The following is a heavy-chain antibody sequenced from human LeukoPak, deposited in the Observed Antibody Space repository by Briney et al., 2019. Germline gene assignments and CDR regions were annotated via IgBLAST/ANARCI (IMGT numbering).Heavy chain of an antibody. D-gene: IGHD4-11*01. J-gene: IGHJ4*02. Sequence: SQTLSLTCAVSGGSLTSGGYSWSWIRQPPGKGLEWIGYIYHSGSTYYNPSLKSRVTISVDRSKNQFSLKLSSVTAADTAAYYCARADSNYFFDYWGQGTLVTVSS. CDR3: ARADSNYFFDY. V-gene: IGHV4-30-2*01. CDR2: IYHSGST. CDR1: GGSLTSGGYS.